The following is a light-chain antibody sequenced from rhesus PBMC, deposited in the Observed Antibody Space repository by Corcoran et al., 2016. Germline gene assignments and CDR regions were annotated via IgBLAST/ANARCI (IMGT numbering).Light chain of an antibody. V-gene: IGKV1-18*01. CDR2: AAS. J-gene: IGKJ2*01. CDR1: QGISSW. Sequence: DIQMTQSPSSLSASVGDKVTITCRASQGISSWFAWSQQKPGKAPKLLIYAASSLQSGVPSRFSGRGSGTDYTLTSSSLQPEDFATYYCQQGYNTPHSFGQGTKVEIK. CDR3: QQGYNTPHS.